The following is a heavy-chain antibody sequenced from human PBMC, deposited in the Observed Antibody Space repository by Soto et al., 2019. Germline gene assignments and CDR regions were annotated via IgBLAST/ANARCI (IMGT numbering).Heavy chain of an antibody. Sequence: QITLKESGPTVVKPTQTLTLTCTFSGFSLTADGVGVGWIRQPPGKALEWLALIYWDDDTRYSPTLKSRLTICKDISKSLVVLTLTDMDPVDAGTYFCVHHVTGGSFDVWGQGSRVTVS. D-gene: IGHD4-4*01. J-gene: IGHJ3*01. V-gene: IGHV2-5*02. CDR3: VHHVTGGSFDV. CDR1: GFSLTADGVG. CDR2: IYWDDDT.